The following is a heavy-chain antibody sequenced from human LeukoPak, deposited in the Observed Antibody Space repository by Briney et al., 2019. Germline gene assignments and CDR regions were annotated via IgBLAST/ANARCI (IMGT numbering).Heavy chain of an antibody. CDR3: ASDRGWIAAAGTFFDY. CDR2: IIPILGIV. V-gene: IGHV1-69*02. Sequence: GASVKVSCKASGGTFSSYTISWVRQAPGQGLEWMGRIIPILGIVNYAQKFQGRVTITADKSTSTAYMELSSLRSEDTAVYYCASDRGWIAAAGTFFDYWGQGTLVTVSS. CDR1: GGTFSSYT. J-gene: IGHJ4*02. D-gene: IGHD6-13*01.